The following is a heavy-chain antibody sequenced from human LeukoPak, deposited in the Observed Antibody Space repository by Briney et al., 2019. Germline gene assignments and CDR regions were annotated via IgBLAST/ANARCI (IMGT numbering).Heavy chain of an antibody. V-gene: IGHV3-23*01. CDR1: GFTFSSYA. CDR2: ISGSGGST. D-gene: IGHD3-22*01. Sequence: PGGSLRLSCAASGFTFSSYAMSWVRQAPGKGLEWVSAISGSGGSTYYADSVKGRFTIFRDNSKNTLYLQMNSLRTADKAVYYCAEMVDSSGYDGWYFDDWGQGTLVTVSS. CDR3: AEMVDSSGYDGWYFDD. J-gene: IGHJ4*02.